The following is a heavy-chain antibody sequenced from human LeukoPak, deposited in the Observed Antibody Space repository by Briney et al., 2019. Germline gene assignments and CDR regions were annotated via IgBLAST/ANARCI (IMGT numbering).Heavy chain of an antibody. Sequence: NASETLSLTCAVSGGSVSSGGDYWSWIRQPPGKGLEGIGYIYYSGSTNYNPSLKSRVTISVDTSKNHFSLKLSSVTAADTAVYYCARPWLGAFDYWGQGTLVTVSS. CDR2: IYYSGST. CDR3: ARPWLGAFDY. D-gene: IGHD5-12*01. V-gene: IGHV4-61*08. J-gene: IGHJ4*02. CDR1: GGSVSSGGDY.